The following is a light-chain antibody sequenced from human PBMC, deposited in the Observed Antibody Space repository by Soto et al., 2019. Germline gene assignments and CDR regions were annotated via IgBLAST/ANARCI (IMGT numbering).Light chain of an antibody. V-gene: IGLV1-40*01. Sequence: QSVLTQPPSVSGAPGQRVTISCTGSSSNNGAGYDVHWYQQLPGTAPKLLIYGNSNRPSGVPDRFSGSKSGTSASLAITGLQAEDEADYYCQSYDSSLSPYVFGTGTKLTVL. J-gene: IGLJ1*01. CDR3: QSYDSSLSPYV. CDR1: SSNNGAGYD. CDR2: GNS.